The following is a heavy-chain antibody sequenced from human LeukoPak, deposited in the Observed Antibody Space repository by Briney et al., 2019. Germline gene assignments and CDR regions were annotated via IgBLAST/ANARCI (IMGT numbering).Heavy chain of an antibody. CDR3: ARGRHYDGSYYMDV. D-gene: IGHD3-22*01. J-gene: IGHJ6*03. CDR1: GYSFDDYG. CDR2: INWNGGST. Sequence: GGSLRLSCAASGYSFDDYGMSWVRQAPGKGLEWVSGINWNGGSTGYADSVKGRFTISRDSAKNSLYLQMNSLRAEDTALYYCARGRHYDGSYYMDVWGKGTTVTVSS. V-gene: IGHV3-20*04.